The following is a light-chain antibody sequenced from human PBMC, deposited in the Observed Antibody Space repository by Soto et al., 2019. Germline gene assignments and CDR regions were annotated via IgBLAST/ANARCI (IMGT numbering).Light chain of an antibody. CDR2: DAS. CDR1: QSISNW. J-gene: IGKJ1*01. V-gene: IGKV1-5*01. CDR3: QQYSSYST. Sequence: IQLTQSPSSLSASVGDRVTITCRASQSISNWLAWYQQKPGKAPKLLIYDASTLESGVPSRFSGGGFGTDFTLTISSLQPDDFATYYCQQYSSYSTFGQGTKVEMK.